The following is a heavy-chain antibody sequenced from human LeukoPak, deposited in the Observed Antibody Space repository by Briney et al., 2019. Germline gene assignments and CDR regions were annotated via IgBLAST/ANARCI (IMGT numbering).Heavy chain of an antibody. V-gene: IGHV1-18*01. CDR3: ARGHGSYYYYMDV. D-gene: IGHD3-10*01. CDR2: ISAYNTDT. CDR1: GFTFSSYA. Sequence: ASVKVSCKTSGFTFSSYAFTWVRQAPGQGLEWMGWISAYNTDTKFAQKFQGRVTLTIDSSRTAYMEMSNLRSDDTAVYYCARGHGSYYYYMDVWGKGTTVTVSS. J-gene: IGHJ6*03.